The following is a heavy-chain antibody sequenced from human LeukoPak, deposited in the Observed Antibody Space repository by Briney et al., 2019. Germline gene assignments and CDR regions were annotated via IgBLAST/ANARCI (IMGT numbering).Heavy chain of an antibody. CDR2: ISSSSSTI. CDR3: ARDRGGSYSAIDY. Sequence: GGSLRLSCAASGFTFSSYSMNWVRQAPGKGVEWVSFISSSSSTIYYADSVKGRFTISRDNAKNSLYLQMNSLRAEDTAVYYCARDRGGSYSAIDYWGQGTLVTVSS. J-gene: IGHJ4*02. CDR1: GFTFSSYS. V-gene: IGHV3-48*04. D-gene: IGHD1-26*01.